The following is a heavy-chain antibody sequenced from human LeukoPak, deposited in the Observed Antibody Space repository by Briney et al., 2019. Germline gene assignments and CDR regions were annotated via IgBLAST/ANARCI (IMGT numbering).Heavy chain of an antibody. CDR1: GFTFSRNG. J-gene: IGHJ4*02. Sequence: PGGSLRLSCAASGFTFSRNGMHWVRQAPGKGLEWVAFIRYDGSNEYYADSVKGRFSISRDNSKNTLYLQMNSPRAEDTAVYYCAKDGWTCSGGSCYFAYWGQGTLVTVSS. CDR3: AKDGWTCSGGSCYFAY. V-gene: IGHV3-30*02. CDR2: IRYDGSNE. D-gene: IGHD2-15*01.